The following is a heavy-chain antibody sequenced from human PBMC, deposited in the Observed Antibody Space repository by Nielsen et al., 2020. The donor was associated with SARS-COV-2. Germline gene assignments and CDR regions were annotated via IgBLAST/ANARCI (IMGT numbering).Heavy chain of an antibody. CDR3: ARHFNYNILTGYYPDY. D-gene: IGHD3-9*01. Sequence: GESLKISCKGSGYTFTAYRIGWVRQVPGKGLEWMGIISPDDSETTYSPSFRGLVTISADKSLKTAYLEWSSLKASDTAMYYCARHFNYNILTGYYPDYWGQGTLVTVSA. CDR2: ISPDDSET. V-gene: IGHV5-51*01. J-gene: IGHJ4*02. CDR1: GYTFTAYR.